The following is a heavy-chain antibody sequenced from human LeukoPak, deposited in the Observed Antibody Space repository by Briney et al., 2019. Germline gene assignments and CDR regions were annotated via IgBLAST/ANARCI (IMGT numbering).Heavy chain of an antibody. CDR1: GGSINNYY. D-gene: IGHD3-22*01. CDR2: ISYHGNT. Sequence: SESLSLTCTVSGGSINNYYWKWIRRPPGKGMGWNGYISYHGNTNYSPSFKSRVTMSVDASKNQFSLSLRSVTAADTAVYYCARAGSSGLYGEHWGQGALVTVSS. V-gene: IGHV4-59*01. J-gene: IGHJ4*02. CDR3: ARAGSSGLYGEH.